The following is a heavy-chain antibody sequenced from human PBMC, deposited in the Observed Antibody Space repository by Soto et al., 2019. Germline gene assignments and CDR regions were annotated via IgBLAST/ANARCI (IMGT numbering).Heavy chain of an antibody. CDR1: GGSISSSSYY. V-gene: IGHV4-39*02. CDR3: ARDYGDYFFDY. D-gene: IGHD4-17*01. J-gene: IGHJ4*02. Sequence: PSETLSLTCTVSGGSISSSSYYWGWIRQPPGKGLEWIGNIYYRGNTYYNPSLKSRVTISVDTSKNQFSLKLSSVTAADTAVFYCARDYGDYFFDYWGPGTLVTVSS. CDR2: IYYRGNT.